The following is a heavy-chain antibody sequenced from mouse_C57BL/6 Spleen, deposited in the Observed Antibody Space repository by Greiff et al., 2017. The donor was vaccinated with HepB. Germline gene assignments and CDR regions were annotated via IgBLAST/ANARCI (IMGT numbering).Heavy chain of an antibody. D-gene: IGHD2-4*01. V-gene: IGHV1-85*01. CDR1: GYTFTSYD. Sequence: VQLVESGPELVKPGASVKLSCKASGYTFTSYDINWVKQRPGQGLEWIGWIYTRDGSTKYNEKFKGKATLTVDTSSSTAYIELHSLTSEDSAVYFCARSTMITTGFAYWGQGTLVTVSA. J-gene: IGHJ3*01. CDR2: IYTRDGST. CDR3: ARSTMITTGFAY.